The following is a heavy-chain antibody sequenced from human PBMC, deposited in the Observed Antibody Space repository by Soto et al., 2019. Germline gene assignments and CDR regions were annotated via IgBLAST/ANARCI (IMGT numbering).Heavy chain of an antibody. V-gene: IGHV3-33*01. CDR1: GFTFSRYG. D-gene: IGHD3-22*01. J-gene: IGHJ4*02. CDR3: ARAGHDSSGYYYGGLDY. CDR2: IWTDGSYE. Sequence: QVQLVESGGGVAQPGGSLRLSCAASGFTFSRYGMHWVRQAPGKGLEWVAVIWTDGSYEYYADSVMGRFTISRDNSKNTLYLQMNSLRAEATAVYYCARAGHDSSGYYYGGLDYWGPGTLVTVSS.